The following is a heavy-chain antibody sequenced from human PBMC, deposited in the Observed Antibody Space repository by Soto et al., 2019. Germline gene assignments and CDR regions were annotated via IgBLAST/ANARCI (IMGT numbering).Heavy chain of an antibody. V-gene: IGHV3-74*01. Sequence: GGSLRLSCAASGFTFSSYWMHWVRQAPGKGLVWVSRIKSDGSGTSYADSVKGRPTISRDNAKNTLYLQMNSLRAEDTAVYYCARGDGDYYDGNGYLGRHWGQGTLVTVSS. J-gene: IGHJ4*02. CDR1: GFTFSSYW. D-gene: IGHD3-22*01. CDR3: ARGDGDYYDGNGYLGRH. CDR2: IKSDGSGT.